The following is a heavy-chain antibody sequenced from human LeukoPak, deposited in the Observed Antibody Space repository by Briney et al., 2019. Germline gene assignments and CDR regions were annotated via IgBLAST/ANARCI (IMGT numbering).Heavy chain of an antibody. J-gene: IGHJ4*02. CDR3: TRDPRRLDY. Sequence: GGSLRLSCVASGFTFSSYEMNWVRQAPGKGLEWVANIKQDGSEKYYVDSVKGRFTISRDNAKNSLYLQMNSLRAEDTAVYYCTRDPRRLDYWGQGTLVTVSS. CDR1: GFTFSSYE. V-gene: IGHV3-7*03. CDR2: IKQDGSEK.